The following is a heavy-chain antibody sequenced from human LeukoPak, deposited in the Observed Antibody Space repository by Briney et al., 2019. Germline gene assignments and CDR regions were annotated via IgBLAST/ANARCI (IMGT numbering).Heavy chain of an antibody. V-gene: IGHV4-4*07. J-gene: IGHJ6*03. CDR1: GGSISSYY. D-gene: IGHD6-19*01. CDR2: IYTSGST. CDR3: ARGGIAVAGTFYMDV. Sequence: PSETLSLTCTVSGGSISSYYWSWIRQPAGKGLEWIGRIYTSGSTNYNPSLKSRVTISVDTSKNQFSLKLSSVTAADTAVYYCARGGIAVAGTFYMDVWGKGTTVTISS.